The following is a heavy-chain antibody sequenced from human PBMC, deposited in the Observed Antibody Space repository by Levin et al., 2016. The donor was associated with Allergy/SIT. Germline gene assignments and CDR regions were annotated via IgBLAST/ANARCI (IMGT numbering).Heavy chain of an antibody. V-gene: IGHV4-39*01. D-gene: IGHD3-10*01. CDR2: IYYSGST. Sequence: SETLSLTCTVSGDSISSSTSYWGWIRQPPGKGLEWIGSIYYSGSTYYNPSLKSRVTIFVDTSRNQFSLKLSSVTATDTGVYYCASLGSSGSYPLDWGQGTLVTVSS. CDR1: GDSISSSTSY. J-gene: IGHJ4*02. CDR3: ASLGSSGSYPLD.